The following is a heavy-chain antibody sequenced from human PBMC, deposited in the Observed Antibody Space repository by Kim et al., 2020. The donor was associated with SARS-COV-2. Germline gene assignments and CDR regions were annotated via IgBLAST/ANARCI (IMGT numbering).Heavy chain of an antibody. CDR2: ISGSGGST. CDR3: AKERGEVGSSSWYGSSGMYV. CDR1: GFTFSSYA. V-gene: IGHV3-23*01. Sequence: GGSLRLSCAASGFTFSSYAMSWVRQAPGKGLEWVSAISGSGGSTYYADSVKGRFTISRDNSKNTLYLQMNSLRAEDTAVYYCAKERGEVGSSSWYGSSGMYVVGQGTTVRVSS. D-gene: IGHD6-13*01. J-gene: IGHJ6*02.